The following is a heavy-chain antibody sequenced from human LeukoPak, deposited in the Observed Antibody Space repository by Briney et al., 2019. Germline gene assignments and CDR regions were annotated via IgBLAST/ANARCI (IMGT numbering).Heavy chain of an antibody. D-gene: IGHD2-2*01. Sequence: SETLSLTCTVSGDSISDDYWSWIRQPPGKGLEWIGYIYYSGRTTYNPSLKSRVTISIDTSKSQFSLTLTSVTAADTAVYYCARVAYGSSWFDPWGQGTLVIVSS. V-gene: IGHV4-59*01. CDR2: IYYSGRT. CDR3: ARVAYGSSWFDP. J-gene: IGHJ5*02. CDR1: GDSISDDY.